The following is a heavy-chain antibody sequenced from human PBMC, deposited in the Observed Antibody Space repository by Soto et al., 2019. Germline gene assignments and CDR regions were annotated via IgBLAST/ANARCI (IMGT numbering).Heavy chain of an antibody. CDR2: ISPSGDRT. V-gene: IGHV3-23*01. CDR3: AKDRGGRGNEIDQ. CDR1: GFTFSSSA. D-gene: IGHD2-15*01. Sequence: EVQLLESGGGLVQPGGSLRLSCAASGFTFSSSAMSWVRQAPGKGLEWVSTISPSGDRTYQEDSAKGRFTISRDNSRNTLFLRMNSLRADDTALYFCAKDRGGRGNEIDQWGQGTLVTVSS. J-gene: IGHJ4*02.